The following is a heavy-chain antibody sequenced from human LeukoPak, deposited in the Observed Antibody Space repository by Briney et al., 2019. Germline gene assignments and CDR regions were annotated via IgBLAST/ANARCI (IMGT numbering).Heavy chain of an antibody. D-gene: IGHD6-13*01. Sequence: GGSLRLSCAASGFTFSSYSMNWVRQAPGKGLEWVSYISSSSSTIYYADSVKGRFTISRDNAKNSLYLQMNSLRAEDTAVYYCAREGSSSWYPSYFDYWGQGTLVTVSS. CDR1: GFTFSSYS. J-gene: IGHJ4*02. CDR2: ISSSSSTI. CDR3: AREGSSSWYPSYFDY. V-gene: IGHV3-48*01.